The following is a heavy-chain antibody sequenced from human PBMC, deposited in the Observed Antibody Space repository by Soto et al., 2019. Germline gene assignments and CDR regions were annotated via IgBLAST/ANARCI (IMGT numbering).Heavy chain of an antibody. V-gene: IGHV1-2*04. CDR2: INPNSGGT. CDR1: GYTFTGYY. J-gene: IGHJ5*02. D-gene: IGHD3-10*01. Sequence: ASVKVSCKASGYTFTGYYMHWVRQAPGQGLEWMGWINPNSGGTNYAQKFQGWVTMTRDTSISTAYMELSRLRSDDTAVYYCARGSFGSGYNWFDPWGHGTLVTVYS. CDR3: ARGSFGSGYNWFDP.